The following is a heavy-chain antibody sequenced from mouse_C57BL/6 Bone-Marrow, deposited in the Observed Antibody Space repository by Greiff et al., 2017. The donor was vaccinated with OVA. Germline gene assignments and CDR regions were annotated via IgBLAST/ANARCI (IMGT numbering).Heavy chain of an antibody. CDR2: INPGSGGT. V-gene: IGHV1-54*01. J-gene: IGHJ3*01. CDR3: ASGDGFAY. D-gene: IGHD3-3*01. Sequence: QLQQSGAELVRPGTSVKVSCKASGYAFTNYLIEWVKQRPGQGLEWIGVINPGSGGTNYNEKFKGKATLTADKSSSTAYMQLSSLTSEDSAVYFCASGDGFAYWGQGTLVTVSA. CDR1: GYAFTNYL.